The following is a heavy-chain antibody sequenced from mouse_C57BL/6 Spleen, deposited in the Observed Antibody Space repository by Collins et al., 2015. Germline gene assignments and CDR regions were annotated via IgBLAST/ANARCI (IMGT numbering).Heavy chain of an antibody. CDR2: INTYSGVP. V-gene: IGHV9-3*01. J-gene: IGHJ1*03. CDR1: G. Sequence: GMSWVKQASGKGLKWMGWINTYSGVPTYADDFKGRFAFSLQTSASTAYLQINNLKNEDTATYFCARSRHYYGSSYDWYFDVWGTGTTVTVSS. D-gene: IGHD1-1*01. CDR3: ARSRHYYGSSYDWYFDV.